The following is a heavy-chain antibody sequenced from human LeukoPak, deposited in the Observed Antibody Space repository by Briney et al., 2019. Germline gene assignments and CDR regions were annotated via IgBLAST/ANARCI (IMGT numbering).Heavy chain of an antibody. Sequence: SETLSLTCSVSGFSVSSGFYWAWIRQSPGKGLEWIANVYHSGNSYSNPSLKSRLTISVDTSMNNFSLRLTSVTAADTAVYYCARVARYTDYLSSSGGLWEYNFDYWGQGTLVTISS. CDR3: ARVARYTDYLSSSGGLWEYNFDY. V-gene: IGHV4-38-2*02. CDR1: GFSVSSGFY. D-gene: IGHD3-9*01. J-gene: IGHJ4*02. CDR2: VYHSGNS.